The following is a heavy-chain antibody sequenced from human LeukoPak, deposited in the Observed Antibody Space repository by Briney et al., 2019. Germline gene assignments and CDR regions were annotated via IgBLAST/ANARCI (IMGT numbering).Heavy chain of an antibody. CDR1: GGSISSYY. D-gene: IGHD6-13*01. CDR2: IYSSGST. J-gene: IGHJ4*02. CDR3: ARAVYSSSWYAFDY. V-gene: IGHV4-4*07. Sequence: SETLSLTCTVSGGSISSYYWSWIRQPAGKGLEWIGRIYSSGSTNYNPSLKSRVTMSVDTSKNQFSLKLSPVTAADTAVYYCARAVYSSSWYAFDYWGQGTLVTVSS.